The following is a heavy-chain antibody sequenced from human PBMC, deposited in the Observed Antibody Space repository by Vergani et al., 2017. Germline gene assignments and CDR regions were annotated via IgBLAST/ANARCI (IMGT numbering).Heavy chain of an antibody. J-gene: IGHJ6*04. CDR3: AKDITRRPTITTLMDV. Sequence: EVQLVESGGVVVQPGGSLRLSCAASGFTFDDYTMHWVRQAPGEGREWVSLISWDGGSTYYADSVKGRFTISRDNSKNSLYLQMNSLRTEDTALYYCAKDITRRPTITTLMDVWGKGTTVTVSS. CDR2: ISWDGGST. V-gene: IGHV3-43*01. D-gene: IGHD5-12*01. CDR1: GFTFDDYT.